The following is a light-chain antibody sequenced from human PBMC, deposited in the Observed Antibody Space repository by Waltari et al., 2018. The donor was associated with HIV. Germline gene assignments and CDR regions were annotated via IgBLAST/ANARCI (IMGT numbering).Light chain of an antibody. Sequence: DIQMTQSPSSLSASVGDRVSITCRASQSISSYLNWYQQKPGKVPKLLIYSASTLQSGVPSRFSGSRSGTDFTLTISSLQPEDFATYYCQQSYSTPVTFGPGTKVEIK. CDR1: QSISSY. CDR2: SAS. CDR3: QQSYSTPVT. J-gene: IGKJ3*01. V-gene: IGKV1-39*01.